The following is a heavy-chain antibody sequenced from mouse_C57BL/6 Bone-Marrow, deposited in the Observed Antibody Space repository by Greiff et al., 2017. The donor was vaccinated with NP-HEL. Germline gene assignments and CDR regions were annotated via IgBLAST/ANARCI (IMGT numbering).Heavy chain of an antibody. V-gene: IGHV1-81*01. J-gene: IGHJ3*01. CDR2: IYPRGGNT. CDR3: ASDYYDYDGFAY. CDR1: GYTFTSYG. Sequence: QVQLQQSGAELARPGASVKLSCKASGYTFTSYGISWVKQRTGQGLEWIGEIYPRGGNTYYNEKFKGKATLTADKSSSTAYMELRSLTSEDSAVYFCASDYYDYDGFAYWGQGTLVTVSA. D-gene: IGHD2-4*01.